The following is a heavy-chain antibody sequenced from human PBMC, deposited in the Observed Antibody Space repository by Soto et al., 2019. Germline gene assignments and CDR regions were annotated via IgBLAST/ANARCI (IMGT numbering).Heavy chain of an antibody. CDR2: LSGSGKTT. CDR1: GFTFSDYA. V-gene: IGHV3-23*01. Sequence: PGGSLRLSCASSGFTFSDYAMSWVRQASGKRLEWVSGLSGSGKTTYYADAVKGRFTISRDNSKNTLYLEMNSLRAEDTAVYYCAKSIYSSGFDYWGQGTLVTVSS. CDR3: AKSIYSSGFDY. J-gene: IGHJ4*02. D-gene: IGHD6-19*01.